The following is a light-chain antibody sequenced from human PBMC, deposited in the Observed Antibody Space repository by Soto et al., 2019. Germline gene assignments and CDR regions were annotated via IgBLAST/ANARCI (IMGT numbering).Light chain of an antibody. CDR2: WAS. CDR3: HHNHNPPYT. J-gene: IGKJ2*01. V-gene: IGKV4-1*01. CDR1: QNVLYTSNNKNQ. Sequence: DIVMTQSPDSLAVSLGERATINCKSSQNVLYTSNNKNQLAWYQQKPGQPPKLLIYWASTRESGVPERFSGSGSGTTSTLTIGSLQAEDVAVYYCHHNHNPPYTLGQGTKLDIK.